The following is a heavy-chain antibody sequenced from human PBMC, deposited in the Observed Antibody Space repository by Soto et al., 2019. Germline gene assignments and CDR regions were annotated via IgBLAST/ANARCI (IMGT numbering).Heavy chain of an antibody. CDR3: ARSGYSSGWTIDY. Sequence: QVQLVQSGAEVKKPGSSVKVSCKASGGTFSSYAISWVRQAPGQGLEWMGGIIPIFGTANYAQKLEGRVTITADESTSKAYMELSSLRSEDTAVYYCARSGYSSGWTIDYWGQGTLVTVSS. CDR2: IIPIFGTA. CDR1: GGTFSSYA. D-gene: IGHD6-19*01. J-gene: IGHJ4*02. V-gene: IGHV1-69*12.